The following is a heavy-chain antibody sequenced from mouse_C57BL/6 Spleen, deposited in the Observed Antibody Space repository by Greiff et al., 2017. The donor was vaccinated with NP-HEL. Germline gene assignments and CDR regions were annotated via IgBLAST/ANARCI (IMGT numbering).Heavy chain of an antibody. J-gene: IGHJ1*03. D-gene: IGHD1-1*01. V-gene: IGHV1-80*01. Sequence: QVQLQQSGAELVKPGASVKLSCKASGYAFSSYWMNWVKQRPGKGLEWIGQIYPGDGDTNYNGKFKGKATLTADKSSSTAYMQLSSLTSEDSAVYFCARFLDYYGSSFPYFDVWGTGTTVTVSS. CDR2: IYPGDGDT. CDR1: GYAFSSYW. CDR3: ARFLDYYGSSFPYFDV.